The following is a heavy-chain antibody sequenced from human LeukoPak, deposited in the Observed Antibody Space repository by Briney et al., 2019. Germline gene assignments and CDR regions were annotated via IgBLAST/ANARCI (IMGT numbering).Heavy chain of an antibody. V-gene: IGHV4-59*01. Sequence: SETLSLTCTVSGGSISSYYWSWIRQPPGKGLEWIGYIYYSGSTNYNPSLKSRVTISVDTSKNQFSLKLSSVTAADTAVYYCARDIIDSSGYYAGGFDPWGQGTLVTVSS. CDR3: ARDIIDSSGYYAGGFDP. CDR2: IYYSGST. D-gene: IGHD3-22*01. CDR1: GGSISSYY. J-gene: IGHJ5*02.